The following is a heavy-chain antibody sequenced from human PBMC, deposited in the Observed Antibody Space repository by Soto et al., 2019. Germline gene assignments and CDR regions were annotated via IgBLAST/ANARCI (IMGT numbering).Heavy chain of an antibody. Sequence: QVQLQQWGAGLLKPSETLSLTCAVYGGSFSGYYWSWVRQPPGKGLEWIGELNASGGTNYNASLKRRVSISGDPSNNQFSLKLSFVTAADTAVYYCVRARGGVQDWGQGTLVTVSS. CDR1: GGSFSGYY. J-gene: IGHJ1*01. CDR3: VRARGGVQD. V-gene: IGHV4-34*01. CDR2: LNASGGT. D-gene: IGHD3-10*01.